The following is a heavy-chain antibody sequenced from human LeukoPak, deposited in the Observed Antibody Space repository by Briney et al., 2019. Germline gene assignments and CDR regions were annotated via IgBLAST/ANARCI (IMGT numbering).Heavy chain of an antibody. CDR3: AKDYSTLILVVVLDY. CDR1: GFTFSSFA. V-gene: IGHV3-23*01. J-gene: IGHJ4*02. D-gene: IGHD3-22*01. CDR2: ISGSGENT. Sequence: GGSLRLSCAASGFTFSSFAMSWVRQAPGKGLEWVSGISGSGENTFYADSVKGRFTISRDNSRNTLYLRMNSLRVEDTAVYYCAKDYSTLILVVVLDYWGQGSLVTVSS.